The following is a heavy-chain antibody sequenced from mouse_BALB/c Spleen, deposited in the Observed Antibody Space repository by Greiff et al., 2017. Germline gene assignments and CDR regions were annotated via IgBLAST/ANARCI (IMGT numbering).Heavy chain of an antibody. J-gene: IGHJ3*01. CDR3: TRDSSFAY. CDR1: GFTFSNYW. Sequence: EVQLQESGGGLVQPGGSMKLSCVASGFTFSNYWMNWVRQSPEKGLEWVAEIRLKSNNYATHYAESVKGRFTISRDDSKSSVYLQMNNLRAEDTGIYYCTRDSSFAYWGQGTLVTVSA. CDR2: IRLKSNNYAT. V-gene: IGHV6-6*02.